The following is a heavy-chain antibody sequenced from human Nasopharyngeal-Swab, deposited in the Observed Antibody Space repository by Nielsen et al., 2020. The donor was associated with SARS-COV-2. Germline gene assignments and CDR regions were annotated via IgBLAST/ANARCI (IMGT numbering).Heavy chain of an antibody. V-gene: IGHV1-18*01. CDR1: GYTFTTYG. CDR2: ISVYNGNT. J-gene: IGHJ6*03. Sequence: ASVKVSCKASGYTFTTYGMSWVRQAPGQGLEWMGWISVYNGNTNYAQKLQGRVTMTTDTSTSTAYMELRSLRSDDTAVYYCARDRLGQYSGYDEYYYYYYLYVWGKGTTVTVSS. D-gene: IGHD5-12*01. CDR3: ARDRLGQYSGYDEYYYYYYLYV.